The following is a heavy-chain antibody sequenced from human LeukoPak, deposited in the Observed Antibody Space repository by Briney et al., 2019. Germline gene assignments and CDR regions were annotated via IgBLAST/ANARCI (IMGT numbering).Heavy chain of an antibody. V-gene: IGHV3-53*01. J-gene: IGHJ4*02. CDR3: AREPSSGNYNAYFDY. CDR1: GFAVNDNY. Sequence: GGSLRLSCAASGFAVNDNYMGWVRQAPGKGLEWVSLIYSGGDTYYADSVKGRFTISRDTSKNTIFLQMNIVRVEDTAVYYCAREPSSGNYNAYFDYWGQGTLVTVSS. CDR2: IYSGGDT. D-gene: IGHD1-26*01.